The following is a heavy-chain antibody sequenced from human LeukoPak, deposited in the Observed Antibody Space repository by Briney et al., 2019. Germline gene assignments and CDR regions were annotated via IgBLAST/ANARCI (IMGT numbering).Heavy chain of an antibody. J-gene: IGHJ4*02. CDR3: ARAIEYDSSGYLFDY. Sequence: GASVKVSCKASGYTFTSYYMHWVRQAHGQGLEWMGIINPSGGSTSYAQKFQGRVTMTRDTSTSTVYMELSSLRSEDTAVYYCARAIEYDSSGYLFDYWRQGTLVTVSS. V-gene: IGHV1-46*01. CDR1: GYTFTSYY. D-gene: IGHD3-22*01. CDR2: INPSGGST.